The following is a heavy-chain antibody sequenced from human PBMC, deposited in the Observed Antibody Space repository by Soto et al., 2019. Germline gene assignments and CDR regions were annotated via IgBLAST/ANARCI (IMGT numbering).Heavy chain of an antibody. CDR3: ARESVLNRAYYYMDV. J-gene: IGHJ6*03. CDR2: INPSGGST. V-gene: IGHV1-46*03. CDR1: GYTFTSYY. D-gene: IGHD3-10*01. Sequence: QVQLVQSGAEVKKPGASVKVSCKASGYTFTSYYMHWVRQAPGQGLEWMGIINPSGGSTSYAQKLQGRVTMTRDTSTSTVYMELSSLRSEDTAVYYCARESVLNRAYYYMDVWGKGTTVTVSS.